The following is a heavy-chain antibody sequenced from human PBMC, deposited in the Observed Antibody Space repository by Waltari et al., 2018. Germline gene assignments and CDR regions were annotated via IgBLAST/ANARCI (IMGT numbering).Heavy chain of an antibody. CDR2: INPKSGGT. Sequence: QVQLVQSGAEVTKPGASVKVSCKPSGYTFTDYHIHWVRQAPGQGLEWMGWINPKSGGTYYAHTVQGWVTMTRYTSTSTVYMELSSLKSDDTAAYYCARRSCNGECYAPYVYWGQGTLVTVSS. CDR1: GYTFTDYH. V-gene: IGHV1-2*04. D-gene: IGHD2-8*01. J-gene: IGHJ4*02. CDR3: ARRSCNGECYAPYVY.